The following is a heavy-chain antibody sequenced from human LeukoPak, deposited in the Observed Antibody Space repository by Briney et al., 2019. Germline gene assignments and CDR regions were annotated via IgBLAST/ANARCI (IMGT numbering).Heavy chain of an antibody. V-gene: IGHV4-39*07. CDR2: IYYSGST. CDR1: GGSISSSSYY. CDR3: ARGLGVDDAFDI. J-gene: IGHJ3*02. Sequence: SETLSLTCTVSGGSISSSSYYWGWIRQPPGKGLEWIGSIYYSGSTYYNPSLKSRVTISVDTSKNQFSLKLSSVTAADTAVYYCARGLGVDDAFDIWGQGTMVTVSS. D-gene: IGHD3-3*01.